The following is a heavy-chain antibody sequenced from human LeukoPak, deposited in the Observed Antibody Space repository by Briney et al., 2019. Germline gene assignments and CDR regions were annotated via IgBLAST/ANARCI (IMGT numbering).Heavy chain of an antibody. J-gene: IGHJ6*03. CDR3: ARVGAYYDSSGYPGYYYYYMDV. CDR2: ITPSGGST. Sequence: ASVKVSCKASGYTFTNYYMHWVRQAPGQGLEWLGLITPSGGSTWYAQKLQGRVTMTTDTPTSTAYMELRSLRSDDTAVYYCARVGAYYDSSGYPGYYYYYMDVWGKGTTVTVSS. V-gene: IGHV1-46*01. CDR1: GYTFTNYY. D-gene: IGHD3-22*01.